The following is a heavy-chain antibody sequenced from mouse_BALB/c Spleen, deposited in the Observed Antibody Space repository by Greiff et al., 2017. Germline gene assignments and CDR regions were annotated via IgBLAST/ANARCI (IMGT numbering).Heavy chain of an antibody. D-gene: IGHD1-1*01. CDR3: ARTHCYGSSDWYFDD. V-gene: IGHV1S34*01. CDR1: GYSFTGYY. Sequence: LVKTGASVKISCKASGYSFTGYYMHWVKQSPGKSLEWIGYISCYNGATSYNQKFKGKATFTKDTSSSTAYMQFNSLTSEDSAVYDCARTHCYGSSDWYFDDWGAGTTVTVSS. CDR2: ISCYNGAT. J-gene: IGHJ1*01.